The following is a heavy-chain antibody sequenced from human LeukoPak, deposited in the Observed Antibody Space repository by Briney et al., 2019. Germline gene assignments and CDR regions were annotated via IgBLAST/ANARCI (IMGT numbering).Heavy chain of an antibody. D-gene: IGHD3-10*02. CDR2: ISSSSSYI. V-gene: IGHV3-21*01. CDR1: GFTFSSYS. J-gene: IGHJ6*04. CDR3: AELGITMIGGV. Sequence: GGSLRLSCAASGFTFSSYSMNWVRQAAGKGLEWVSSISSSSSYIYYADSVRGRFTISRDNARNSLYLQMNSLRGEDTAVYYCAELGITMIGGVWGKGATVTISS.